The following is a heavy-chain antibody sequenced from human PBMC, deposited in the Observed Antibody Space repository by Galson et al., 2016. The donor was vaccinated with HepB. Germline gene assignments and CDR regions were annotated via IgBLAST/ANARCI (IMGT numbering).Heavy chain of an antibody. CDR3: SHSYYYGSGTSSGVFDY. V-gene: IGHV2-5*02. D-gene: IGHD3-10*01. Sequence: PALVKPTQTLTLTCTFSGFSLTTSGMGVGWIRQAPGKALEWLAFIFWDDDKRYRPSLETRLTIRKDTSNDRVVLTMTTMDPVDTATYYCSHSYYYGSGTSSGVFDYVGQGTLVAVSS. CDR2: IFWDDDK. J-gene: IGHJ4*02. CDR1: GFSLTTSGMG.